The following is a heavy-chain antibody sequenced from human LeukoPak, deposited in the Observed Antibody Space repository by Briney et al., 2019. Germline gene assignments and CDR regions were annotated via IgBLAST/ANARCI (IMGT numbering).Heavy chain of an antibody. CDR2: IIPIFGTA. CDR3: ARGQWLRLTSRFDP. CDR1: GGTFSSYA. V-gene: IGHV1-69*13. Sequence: ASVKVSCKASGGTFSSYAISWVRQAPGQGLEWMGGIIPIFGTANYAQKFQGRVTITADESTSIAYMGLSSLRSEDTAVFYCARGQWLRLTSRFDPWGQGTLVTVSS. J-gene: IGHJ5*02. D-gene: IGHD5-12*01.